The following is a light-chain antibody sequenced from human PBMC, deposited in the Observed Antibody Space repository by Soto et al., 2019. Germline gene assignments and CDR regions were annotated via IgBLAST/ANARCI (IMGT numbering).Light chain of an antibody. CDR1: SSDVGNSNG. V-gene: IGLV2-18*02. Sequence: QSALTQPPSVSVSPGQSVAISCTGTSSDVGNSNGVSWYHQPPGTAPKLMIYDVNNRPSGVPDRFSGSKSGNTASLTISGLQAEDEGDYYCSSYTSSSTYVFGTGTKVTVL. CDR3: SSYTSSSTYV. J-gene: IGLJ1*01. CDR2: DVN.